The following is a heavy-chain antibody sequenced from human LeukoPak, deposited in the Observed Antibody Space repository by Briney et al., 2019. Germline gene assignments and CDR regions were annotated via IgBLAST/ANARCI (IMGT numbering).Heavy chain of an antibody. CDR3: ARPLGSDYHYSYFDL. J-gene: IGHJ2*01. CDR1: GVSVSTYY. D-gene: IGHD3-22*01. CDR2: IYSSGDT. Sequence: PSETLSLTCTVSGVSVSTYYWTWLRQPPGKGLQFIGYIYSSGDTNYNPSLKSRVTISIDTSKNQVSLNLRSVTAADTAVYYCARPLGSDYHYSYFDLWGRGTLVTVSS. V-gene: IGHV4-59*02.